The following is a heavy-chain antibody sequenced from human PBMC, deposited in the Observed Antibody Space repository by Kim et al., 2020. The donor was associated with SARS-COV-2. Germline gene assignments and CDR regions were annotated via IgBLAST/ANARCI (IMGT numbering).Heavy chain of an antibody. J-gene: IGHJ4*02. V-gene: IGHV1-3*04. CDR1: GYSFISFT. CDR2: INTNNGRS. D-gene: IGHD1-20*01. CDR3: ASGPITVGH. Sequence: ASVKVSCKASGYSFISFTVHWIRQAPGQSLEWMGWINTNNGRSKSSQNFQGRVTMTRDTSATTVYMELTSLRSDDTAVYYCASGPITVGHWGQGTLVTVS.